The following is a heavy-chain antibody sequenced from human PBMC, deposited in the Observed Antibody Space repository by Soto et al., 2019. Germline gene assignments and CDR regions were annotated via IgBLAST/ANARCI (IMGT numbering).Heavy chain of an antibody. D-gene: IGHD3-16*01. CDR2: ILYDGSDK. V-gene: IGHV3-30*18. CDR1: GFTFGNYG. J-gene: IGHJ6*02. CDR3: AKWGEVSHNPGGNYYYGMDV. Sequence: QVQLVESGGGVVQPGTSLRLSCAASGFTFGNYGMHWVRQPPGKGLEWISSILYDGSDKYYADSVKGRFTISRGGPKNTLYLQMDSLRPEDTAVYYCAKWGEVSHNPGGNYYYGMDVWGQGTTVTVSS.